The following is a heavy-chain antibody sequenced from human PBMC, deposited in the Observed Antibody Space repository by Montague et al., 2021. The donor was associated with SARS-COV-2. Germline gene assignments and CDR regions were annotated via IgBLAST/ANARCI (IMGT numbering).Heavy chain of an antibody. CDR1: GFTFSSYA. CDR3: ARDRSWLILGELDY. CDR2: ISDDGSKK. J-gene: IGHJ4*02. Sequence: LSLTCAASGFTFSSYAMHWVRQAPGKGLEWVAVISDDGSKKYYVDSVKGRFTISRDNSKNTLYLQMNSLRTEDTAVYYCARDRSWLILGELDYWGQGTLVTVSS. D-gene: IGHD6-19*01. V-gene: IGHV3-30*04.